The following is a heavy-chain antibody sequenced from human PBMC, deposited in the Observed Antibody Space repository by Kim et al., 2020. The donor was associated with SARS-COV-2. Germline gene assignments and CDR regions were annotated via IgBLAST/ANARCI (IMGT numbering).Heavy chain of an antibody. J-gene: IGHJ3*02. CDR1: GYSFTTYW. D-gene: IGHD3-10*01. V-gene: IGHV5-51*01. CDR3: ARPVRVQSVLDAFDI. Sequence: GESLKISCKGSGYSFTTYWIAWVRQMPGKGLEWMGIIYPGDSDTRYSPSFQGQVTISADKSINTAYLQWSSLKASDTAMYYCARPVRVQSVLDAFDIWGQGTMVTVSS. CDR2: IYPGDSDT.